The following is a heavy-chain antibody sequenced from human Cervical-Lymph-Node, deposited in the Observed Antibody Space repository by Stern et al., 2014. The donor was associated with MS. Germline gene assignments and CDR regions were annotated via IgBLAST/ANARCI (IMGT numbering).Heavy chain of an antibody. V-gene: IGHV4-30-4*01. CDR1: GGSISSGDYY. D-gene: IGHD2-2*01. CDR2: IYYSGST. Sequence: QVQLQESGPGLVKPSQTLSPTCTVSGGSISSGDYYWSWIRQPPGKGLEWIGYIYYSGSTYYNPSLKSRVTISVDTSKNQFSLKLSSVTAADTAVYYCASANCSSTSCPNWFDPWGQGTLVTVSS. CDR3: ASANCSSTSCPNWFDP. J-gene: IGHJ5*02.